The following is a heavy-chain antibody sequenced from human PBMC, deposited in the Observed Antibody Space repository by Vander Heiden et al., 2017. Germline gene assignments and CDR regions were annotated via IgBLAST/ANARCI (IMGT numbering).Heavy chain of an antibody. J-gene: IGHJ4*02. D-gene: IGHD2-15*01. CDR1: GFTFSSYG. CDR3: ASTRQGDGSGGRCYGFDY. Sequence: GFTFSSYGMHWVRQAPGKGLEWVAVISYDGSNKYYADSVKGRFTISRDNSKNTLYLQMNSLRAEDTAVYYCASTRQGDGSGGRCYGFDYWGQGTMVTVSS. CDR2: ISYDGSNK. V-gene: IGHV3-30*03.